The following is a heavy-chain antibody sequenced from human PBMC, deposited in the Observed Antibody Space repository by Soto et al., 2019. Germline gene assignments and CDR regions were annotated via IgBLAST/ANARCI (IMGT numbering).Heavy chain of an antibody. D-gene: IGHD3-10*01. CDR3: ARAPHYSGSRISGAECCYYSMDV. Sequence: GVSGGSISSGGYSWGWIRQPPGKGLEWTGYIYHSGSTYYNPSLKSRVTISVDRSKNQFSLKLSSVTAADTAVYYYARAPHYSGSRISGAECCYYSMDVWGQGTTGSVCS. V-gene: IGHV4-30-2*01. CDR1: GGSISSGGYS. CDR2: IYHSGST. J-gene: IGHJ6*02.